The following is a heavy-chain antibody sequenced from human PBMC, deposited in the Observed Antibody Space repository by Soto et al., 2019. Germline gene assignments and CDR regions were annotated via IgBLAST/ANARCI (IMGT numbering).Heavy chain of an antibody. Sequence: QVQLQQSGPGLVKPSQTLSLTCAISGDSVSSNSAAWNWIRQSPSRGLEWLGRTYYRSKWYNDYAGSVKSRITINPDTSKNQFSLQLNSVTPEDTAVYYCARDGGYCSGGSYCAPADAFDIWGQGTMVTVSS. J-gene: IGHJ3*02. CDR1: GDSVSSNSAA. CDR3: ARDGGYCSGGSYCAPADAFDI. V-gene: IGHV6-1*01. D-gene: IGHD2-15*01. CDR2: TYYRSKWYN.